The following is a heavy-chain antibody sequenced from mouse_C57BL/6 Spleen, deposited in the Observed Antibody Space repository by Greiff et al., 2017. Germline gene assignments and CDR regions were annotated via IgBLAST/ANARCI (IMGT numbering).Heavy chain of an antibody. J-gene: IGHJ4*01. D-gene: IGHD1-1*01. V-gene: IGHV1-69*01. CDR1: GYTFTSYW. CDR3: ARNYYGSSYSYARDY. Sequence: VQLQQPGAELVMPGASVKLSCKASGYTFTSYWMHWVKQRPGQGLEWIGEIDPSDSYTNYNQKFKGKSTLTVDKSSSTAYMQLSSLTSEDSAVYYCARNYYGSSYSYARDYWGQGTSVTVSS. CDR2: IDPSDSYT.